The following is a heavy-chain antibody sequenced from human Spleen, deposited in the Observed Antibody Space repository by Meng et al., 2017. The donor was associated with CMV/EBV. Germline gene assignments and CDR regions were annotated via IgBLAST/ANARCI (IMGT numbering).Heavy chain of an antibody. Sequence: GESLKISCAASGFTFSSYGMHWVRQAPGKGLEWVALIWYDGSNKWYADSVKGRFTISRDNSRNTMSLQMNSLRAEDTAVYYCARERVSSSSSRVAYYGMDVWGQGTTVTVSS. CDR3: ARERVSSSSSRVAYYGMDV. CDR1: GFTFSSYG. D-gene: IGHD6-6*01. J-gene: IGHJ6*02. V-gene: IGHV3-33*01. CDR2: IWYDGSNK.